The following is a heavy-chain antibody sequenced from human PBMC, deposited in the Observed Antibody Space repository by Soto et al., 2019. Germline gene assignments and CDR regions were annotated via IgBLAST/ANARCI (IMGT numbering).Heavy chain of an antibody. J-gene: IGHJ4*02. CDR2: IKQDGSEK. V-gene: IGHV3-7*01. D-gene: IGHD2-15*01. Sequence: PGWTLRLSCAASGFTFSSYWMSWVRQAPGKGLEWVANIKQDGSEKYYVDSVKGRFTSSRDNAKNSLYLQMNSLRAEDTAVYYCARDMYCSGGSCYSEGGFDYWGQGTLVTASS. CDR3: ARDMYCSGGSCYSEGGFDY. CDR1: GFTFSSYW.